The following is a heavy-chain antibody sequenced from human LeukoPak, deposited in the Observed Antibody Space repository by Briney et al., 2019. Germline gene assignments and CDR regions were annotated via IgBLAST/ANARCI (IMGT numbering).Heavy chain of an antibody. D-gene: IGHD2-15*01. J-gene: IGHJ4*02. CDR2: IRYDGSNK. V-gene: IGHV3-30*02. CDR3: ARGRDDIVATARYCSGGSCYSGGEVYDY. Sequence: GGSLRLSCAASGFTFSSYWMSWVRQAPGKGLEWVAFIRYDGSNKYYADSVKGRFTISRDNSKNTLYLQMNSLRAEDTAVYYCARGRDDIVATARYCSGGSCYSGGEVYDYWGQGTLVTVSS. CDR1: GFTFSSYW.